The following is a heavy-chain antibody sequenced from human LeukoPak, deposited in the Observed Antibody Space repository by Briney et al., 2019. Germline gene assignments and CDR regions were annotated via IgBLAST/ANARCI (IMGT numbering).Heavy chain of an antibody. CDR2: IRDSGGNT. D-gene: IGHD4-17*01. CDR3: ARHVDSGGNFYFDY. J-gene: IGHJ4*02. V-gene: IGHV3-23*01. CDR1: GFTFDDYA. Sequence: GRSLRLSCAASGFTFDDYAMHWVRQAPGKGLEWVSGIRDSGGNTYQGDSLEGRFTISRDNSKNTLYLQMNSLRADDTAFYYCARHVDSGGNFYFDYWGQGTLVTVSS.